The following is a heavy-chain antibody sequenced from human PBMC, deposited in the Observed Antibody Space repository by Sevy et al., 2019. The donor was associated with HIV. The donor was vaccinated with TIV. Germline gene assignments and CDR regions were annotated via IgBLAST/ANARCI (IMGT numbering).Heavy chain of an antibody. CDR1: GGSITSLY. CDR3: AGENAWGRGYS. CDR2: IYYNGHI. V-gene: IGHV4-59*08. Sequence: SETLSLTCTVSGGSITSLYWNWIRQPPGKGLEWIANIYYNGHINYNPSLKSRVTLSLDTSKNQFSLRPSSVTAADTAMYYCAGENAWGRGYSWGQGTLVTVPS. J-gene: IGHJ4*02. D-gene: IGHD1-26*01.